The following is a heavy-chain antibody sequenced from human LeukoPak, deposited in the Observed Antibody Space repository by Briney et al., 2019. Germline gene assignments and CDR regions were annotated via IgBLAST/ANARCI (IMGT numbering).Heavy chain of an antibody. CDR2: ISAYNGNT. D-gene: IGHD3-16*02. V-gene: IGHV1-18*01. Sequence: APVKVSCKASGYTFTSYGISWVRQAPGQGLEWMGWISAYNGNTNYAQKLQGRVTMTTDTSTSTAYMELRSLRSDDTAVYYCARDSYLGGLGGVIVPNWFDPWGQGTLVTVSS. CDR3: ARDSYLGGLGGVIVPNWFDP. J-gene: IGHJ5*02. CDR1: GYTFTSYG.